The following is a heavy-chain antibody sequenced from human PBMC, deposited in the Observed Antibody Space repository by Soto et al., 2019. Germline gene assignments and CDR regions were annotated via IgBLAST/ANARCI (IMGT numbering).Heavy chain of an antibody. CDR1: GGSVSSGSYY. CDR3: ARDFCGGDCSDDFYYYAMDV. D-gene: IGHD2-21*02. Sequence: KPSETLSLTCTVSGGSVSSGSYYWSWIRQPPGKGLEWIGQIYYSGSTNYNPSLKSRVTISVDTSKNQFSLELSSVTAADTAVYYCARDFCGGDCSDDFYYYAMDVWGQGTTVTVSS. CDR2: IYYSGST. V-gene: IGHV4-61*01. J-gene: IGHJ6*02.